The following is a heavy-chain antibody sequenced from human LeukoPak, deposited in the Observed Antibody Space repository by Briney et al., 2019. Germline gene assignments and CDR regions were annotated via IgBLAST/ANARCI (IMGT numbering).Heavy chain of an antibody. D-gene: IGHD3-22*01. CDR1: GGSISSYY. CDR3: ARDVKFYYDSSGYYRGFDY. V-gene: IGHV4-59*01. CDR2: IYYSGST. J-gene: IGHJ4*02. Sequence: NSSETLSLACTVAGGSISSYYCGWIRQPPGKGLGWSGSIYYSGSTNYHPSRKGRVTISVDTSKSKFSLKLSSVNAADTDVYYCARDVKFYYDSSGYYRGFDYWGQGNLVRVSS.